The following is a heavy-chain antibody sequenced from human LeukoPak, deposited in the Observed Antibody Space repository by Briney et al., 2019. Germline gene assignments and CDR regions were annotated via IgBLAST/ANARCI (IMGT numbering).Heavy chain of an antibody. CDR1: GFTFSTYG. Sequence: GGSLRLSCTASGFTFSTYGIHWVRQAPGKGLEWVAVISYDGTNKYYGDSVRGRFTISREDSKNTLYLQMNSLRAEDTAVYYCAKDAAVPLGSAQLYNCLDPWGHGTLVTVSS. CDR2: ISYDGTNK. CDR3: AKDAAVPLGSAQLYNCLDP. D-gene: IGHD3-10*01. V-gene: IGHV3-30*18. J-gene: IGHJ5*02.